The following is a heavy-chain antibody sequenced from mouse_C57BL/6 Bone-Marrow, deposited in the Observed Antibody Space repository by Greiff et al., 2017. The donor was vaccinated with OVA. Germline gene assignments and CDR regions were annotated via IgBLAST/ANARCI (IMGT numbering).Heavy chain of an antibody. CDR1: GYTFTSYW. Sequence: VQLQQSGAELVKPGASVKMSCKASGYTFTSYWITWVKQRPGQGLEWIGDIYPGSGSTNYNEKFKSKATLTVDTSSSTAYMQLSSLTSEDSAVYYCARRDYGSSYVIYWGQGTTLTVSS. CDR2: IYPGSGST. V-gene: IGHV1-55*01. D-gene: IGHD1-1*01. CDR3: ARRDYGSSYVIY. J-gene: IGHJ2*01.